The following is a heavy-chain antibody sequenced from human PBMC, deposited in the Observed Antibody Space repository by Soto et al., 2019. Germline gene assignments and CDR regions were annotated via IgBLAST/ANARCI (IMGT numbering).Heavy chain of an antibody. V-gene: IGHV3-33*01. CDR3: ARDVTYCSGGSCYLGYFDY. D-gene: IGHD2-15*01. J-gene: IGHJ4*02. Sequence: QVQLVESGGGVVQPGRSLRLSCAASGFTFSSYGMHWVRQAPGKGLEWVAVIWYDGSNKYYADSVKGRFTISRDNSKNKLYLQMNSLRAEDTAVYYCARDVTYCSGGSCYLGYFDYWGQGTLVTVSS. CDR1: GFTFSSYG. CDR2: IWYDGSNK.